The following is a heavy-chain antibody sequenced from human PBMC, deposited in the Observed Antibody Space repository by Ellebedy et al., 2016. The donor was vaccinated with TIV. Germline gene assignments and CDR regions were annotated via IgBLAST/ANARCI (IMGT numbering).Heavy chain of an antibody. D-gene: IGHD1-1*01. J-gene: IGHJ4*02. CDR3: TRGLERPRFIEDY. V-gene: IGHV3-49*03. Sequence: GESLKISCTASGFILGDYAMSWFRQAPGKGLEWVGFIRSKAYGGRTDYAASVKGRFTISSDDTKLIAYLQMNSLNTADTAVYYCTRGLERPRFIEDYWGQGTLVTVSS. CDR1: GFILGDYA. CDR2: IRSKAYGGRT.